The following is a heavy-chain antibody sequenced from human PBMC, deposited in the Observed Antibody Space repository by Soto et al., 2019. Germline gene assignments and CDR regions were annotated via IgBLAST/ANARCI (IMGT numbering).Heavy chain of an antibody. CDR2: IYYSGST. Sequence: PSETLSLTCTVSGGSISSSSYYWGWIRQPPGKGLEWIGSIYYSGSTYYNPSLKSRVTISVDTSKNQFSLKLSSVTAADTAVYYCARHGLSSRLRFFDWSTPSSDYCGQATLVT. D-gene: IGHD3-9*01. CDR1: GGSISSSSYY. V-gene: IGHV4-39*01. J-gene: IGHJ4*02. CDR3: ARHGLSSRLRFFDWSTPSSDY.